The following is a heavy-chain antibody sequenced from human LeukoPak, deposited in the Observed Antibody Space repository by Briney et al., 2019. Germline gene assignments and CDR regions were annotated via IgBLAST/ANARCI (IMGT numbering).Heavy chain of an antibody. D-gene: IGHD1-14*01. V-gene: IGHV4-34*01. Sequence: SETLSVTCAVYGGSFSGYYWSWIRQPPGKGLEWIGEINHSGSTNYNPSLKSRVTISVDTSKNQFSLKLSSVTAADTAVYYCSRGAATNREYYYYMDVWGKGTTGTV. J-gene: IGHJ6*03. CDR1: GGSFSGYY. CDR2: INHSGST. CDR3: SRGAATNREYYYYMDV.